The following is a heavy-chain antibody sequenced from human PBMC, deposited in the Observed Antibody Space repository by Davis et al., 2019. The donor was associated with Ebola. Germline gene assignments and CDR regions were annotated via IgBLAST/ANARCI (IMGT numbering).Heavy chain of an antibody. CDR3: ARRNGGWPHYYYYMDV. Sequence: GESPKIPCKGSGYSFPSYWIGWVRQMPGKGLEWMGIIYPGDSDTRYSPSFQGHVTISAGKSISTAYLQWSSLKASDTAMYYCARRNGGWPHYYYYMDVWGKGTTVTVSS. CDR2: IYPGDSDT. CDR1: GYSFPSYW. D-gene: IGHD6-19*01. J-gene: IGHJ6*03. V-gene: IGHV5-51*01.